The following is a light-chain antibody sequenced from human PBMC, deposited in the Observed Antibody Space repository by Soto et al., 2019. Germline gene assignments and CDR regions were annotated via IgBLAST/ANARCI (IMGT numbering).Light chain of an antibody. CDR1: QGISNY. CDR3: QKYNSAPRT. Sequence: DIQMTQSPSSLSASVGDRVTITCRASQGISNYLAWYQQKPGKVPKLLIYAASTLQSGVPSRFSCSGSGTDFTLTISSLQPEEVANYYCQKYNSAPRTFGQGTKVEIK. CDR2: AAS. V-gene: IGKV1-27*01. J-gene: IGKJ1*01.